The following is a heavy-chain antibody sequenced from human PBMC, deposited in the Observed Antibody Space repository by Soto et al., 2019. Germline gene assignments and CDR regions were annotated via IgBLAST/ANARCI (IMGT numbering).Heavy chain of an antibody. CDR3: ARQIVVVIPDAFDI. J-gene: IGHJ3*02. Sequence: SETLSLTCTVSGGSIRSSSYYLGWIRQPPGKGLEWIGSIYHSGSTYYNPSLKSRVTISVDTSKNQFSLKLSSVTAADTAVYYCARQIVVVIPDAFDIWGQGTMVTVSS. V-gene: IGHV4-39*01. CDR1: GGSIRSSSYY. D-gene: IGHD3-22*01. CDR2: IYHSGST.